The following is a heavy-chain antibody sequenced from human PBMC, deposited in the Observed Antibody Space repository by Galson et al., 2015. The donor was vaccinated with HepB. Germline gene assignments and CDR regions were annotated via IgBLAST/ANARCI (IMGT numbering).Heavy chain of an antibody. J-gene: IGHJ3*02. CDR1: GFTFSSYA. CDR3: ARNLVLTHGAFDI. V-gene: IGHV3-30*04. D-gene: IGHD2-8*01. Sequence: SLRLSCAASGFTFSSYAMHWVRQAPGKGLEWVAVISYDGSNKYYADSVKGRFTISRDNSKNTLYLQMNSLRAEDTAVYYCARNLVLTHGAFDIWGQGTMVTVSS. CDR2: ISYDGSNK.